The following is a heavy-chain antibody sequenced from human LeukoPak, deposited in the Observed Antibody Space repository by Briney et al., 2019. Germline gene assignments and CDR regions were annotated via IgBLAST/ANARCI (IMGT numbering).Heavy chain of an antibody. Sequence: GGSMRLSCAASGFTFSSFGMHWVRKPPGKGLEWVAVISIEGADKYYADAGKSRFTNSRDNFKNTLYLQMNSQRAEDTAVYYCAKDRRYEGSGSYMDYWGEGTLVTVSS. CDR1: GFTFSSFG. CDR2: ISIEGADK. V-gene: IGHV3-30*18. J-gene: IGHJ4*02. CDR3: AKDRRYEGSGSYMDY. D-gene: IGHD3-10*01.